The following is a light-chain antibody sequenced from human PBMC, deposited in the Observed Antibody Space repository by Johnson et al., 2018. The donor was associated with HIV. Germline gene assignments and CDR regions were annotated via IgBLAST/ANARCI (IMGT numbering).Light chain of an antibody. J-gene: IGLJ1*01. CDR2: ENN. V-gene: IGLV1-51*02. CDR3: GTWDSSLSAGRYV. Sequence: LTQPPSVSAAPGQKVTISCSGSSSNIGNNYVSWYQQLPGTAPKLLIYENNKRPSGIPDRFPGSKSGTSATLGITGLQTGDEADYYCGTWDSSLSAGRYVFGTGTKVTVL. CDR1: SSNIGNNY.